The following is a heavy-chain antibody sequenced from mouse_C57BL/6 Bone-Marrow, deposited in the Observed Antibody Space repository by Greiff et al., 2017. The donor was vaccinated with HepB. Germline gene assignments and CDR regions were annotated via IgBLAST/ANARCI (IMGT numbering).Heavy chain of an antibody. V-gene: IGHV5-4*01. CDR1: GFTFSSYA. CDR2: ISDGGSYT. Sequence: EVQLVESGGGLVKPGGSLKLSCAASGFTFSSYAMSWVRQTPEKRLEWVATISDGGSYTYYPDNVKGRFIISRDNAKNNLYLQMSHLKSEDTAMYYCARVMVTTRYYAMDYWGQGTSVTVSS. D-gene: IGHD2-3*01. CDR3: ARVMVTTRYYAMDY. J-gene: IGHJ4*01.